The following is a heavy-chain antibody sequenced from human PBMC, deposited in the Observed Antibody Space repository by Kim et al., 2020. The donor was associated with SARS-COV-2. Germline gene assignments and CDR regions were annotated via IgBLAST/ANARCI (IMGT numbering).Heavy chain of an antibody. CDR3: TGTYGGAH. CDR1: GFTVSSDW. CDR2: INSAGSLT. D-gene: IGHD4-17*01. V-gene: IGHV3-74*01. Sequence: GGSLRLSCTASGFTVSSDWMNWVRQAPRKGLVWIARINSAGSLTNYAGSVKGRFTISRDNAKNTLYLQMNSLRAEDTGVYYCTGTYGGAHWGQGTLVTVS. J-gene: IGHJ4*02.